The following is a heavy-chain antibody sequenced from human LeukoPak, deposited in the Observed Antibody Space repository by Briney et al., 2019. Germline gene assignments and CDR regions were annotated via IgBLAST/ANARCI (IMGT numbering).Heavy chain of an antibody. CDR2: IYPGDSDI. CDR3: GRPLSYYSDSSGDNAFDI. J-gene: IGHJ3*02. CDR1: GYSFTSYW. V-gene: IGHV5-51*01. Sequence: GESLKISCKGSGYSFTSYWIGWVRQMPGKGLEWMGIIYPGDSDIRYSPSFQGQVTISADKSISNAYLQWSSLKASDTALYYCGRPLSYYSDSSGDNAFDIWGQGTMVTVSS. D-gene: IGHD3-22*01.